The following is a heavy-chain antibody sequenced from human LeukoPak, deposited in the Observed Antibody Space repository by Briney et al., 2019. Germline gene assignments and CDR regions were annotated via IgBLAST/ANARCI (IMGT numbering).Heavy chain of an antibody. CDR1: GGTFSSYA. Sequence: ASVKVSCKASGGTFSSYAIRWVRQAPGQGLEWMGRIIPILGIANYAQKFQGRVTITADNSTSTAYMELSSLRSEDTAVYYCAVKSGSYPGYYFDYWGQGTLVTVSS. V-gene: IGHV1-69*04. D-gene: IGHD1-26*01. J-gene: IGHJ4*02. CDR2: IIPILGIA. CDR3: AVKSGSYPGYYFDY.